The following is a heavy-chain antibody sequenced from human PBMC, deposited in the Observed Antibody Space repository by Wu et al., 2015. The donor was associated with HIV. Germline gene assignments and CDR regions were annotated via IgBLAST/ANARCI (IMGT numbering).Heavy chain of an antibody. CDR3: ARDQGGSGWYFDY. Sequence: QVQLVQSGTEVKKPGASVKVSCKASGYTFSSYDINWVRQATGQGLEWMGWMNPRSGNTGYAQNFQGRVTMTRDTSISTAYMELSSLRSEDTAVYYCARDQGGSGWYFDYWGQGTLVTVSS. CDR1: GYTFSSYD. D-gene: IGHD6-19*01. V-gene: IGHV1-8*01. J-gene: IGHJ4*02. CDR2: MNPRSGNT.